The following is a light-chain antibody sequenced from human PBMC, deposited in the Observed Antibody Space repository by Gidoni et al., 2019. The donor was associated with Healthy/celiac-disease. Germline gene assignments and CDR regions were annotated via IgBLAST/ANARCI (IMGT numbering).Light chain of an antibody. CDR1: QSVSRN. Sequence: IWMTQSPATLSVSPGERATLSCRASQSVSRNLAWYQQKPGKAPRLLIYGASTRATGIPARFSGSGSGTEFTLTISSLQSEDFAVYYCQKYNNWPLTFGGGTKVEIK. V-gene: IGKV3-15*01. J-gene: IGKJ4*01. CDR2: GAS. CDR3: QKYNNWPLT.